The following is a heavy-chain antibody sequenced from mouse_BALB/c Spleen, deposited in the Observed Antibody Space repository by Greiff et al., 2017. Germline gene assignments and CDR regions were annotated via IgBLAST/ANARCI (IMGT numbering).Heavy chain of an antibody. CDR3: ARGDYDGGYAMDY. CDR1: GFTFSSFG. CDR2: ISSGSSTI. J-gene: IGHJ4*01. D-gene: IGHD2-4*01. Sequence: EVNLVESGGGLVQPGGSRKLSCAASGFTFSSFGMHWVRQAPEKGLEWVAYISSGSSTIYYADTVKGRFTISRDNPKNTLFLQMTSLRSEDTAMYYCARGDYDGGYAMDYWGQGTSVTVSS. V-gene: IGHV5-17*02.